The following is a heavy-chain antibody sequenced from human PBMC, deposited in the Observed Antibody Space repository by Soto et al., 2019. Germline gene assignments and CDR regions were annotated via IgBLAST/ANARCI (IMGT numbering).Heavy chain of an antibody. Sequence: PGGSLRLSCAASGFTFSSYSMSWVRQAPGKGLEWVSSISSSSTYIYYADSMKGRFTISRDNAKNSLYLQVNSLRAEDTAVYYCARGAVAAAGIPTYYFDCWGQGTLVTVSS. CDR2: ISSSSTYI. V-gene: IGHV3-21*01. CDR1: GFTFSSYS. CDR3: ARGAVAAAGIPTYYFDC. J-gene: IGHJ4*02. D-gene: IGHD6-13*01.